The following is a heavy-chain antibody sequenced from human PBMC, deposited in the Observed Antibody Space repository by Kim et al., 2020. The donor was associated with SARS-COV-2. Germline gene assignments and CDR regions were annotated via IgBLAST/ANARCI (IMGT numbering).Heavy chain of an antibody. V-gene: IGHV3-11*06. J-gene: IGHJ6*02. Sequence: GGSLRLSCAASGFTFSDYSMSWVRQAPGKGLEWVSFISTTGSITNYADSVKGRFTISRDNAKNSLYLQMNSLRAEDTAVYYCARPRITMVRTRLRVIVGMDVGGQGPTVTVPS. D-gene: IGHD3-10*01. CDR1: GFTFSDYS. CDR2: ISTTGSIT. CDR3: ARPRITMVRTRLRVIVGMDV.